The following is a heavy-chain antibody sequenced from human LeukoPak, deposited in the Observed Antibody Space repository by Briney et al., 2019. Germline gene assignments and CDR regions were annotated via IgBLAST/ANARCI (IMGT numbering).Heavy chain of an antibody. D-gene: IGHD5-18*01. CDR1: RYTFTGYY. Sequence: ASVKVSCKASRYTFTGYYMHWVRQAPGQGLEWMGRINPNRGGTNYAQKFQGRVTMTRDTSISTAYMELSRLRSDDTAVYYCARGGYSYGFVVDYWGQGTLVTVYS. J-gene: IGHJ4*02. V-gene: IGHV1-2*06. CDR3: ARGGYSYGFVVDY. CDR2: INPNRGGT.